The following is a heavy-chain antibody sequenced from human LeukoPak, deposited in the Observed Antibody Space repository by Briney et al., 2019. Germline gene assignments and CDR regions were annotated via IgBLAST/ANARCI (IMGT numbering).Heavy chain of an antibody. CDR3: ARGFRHCSSTSCYKGAFDI. Sequence: SETLSLTCTVSGGSISSGSYYWSWIRQPAGKGLEWIGRIYTSGSTNYNPSLKSRVTISVDTSKNQFSLKLSSVTAADTAVYYCARGFRHCSSTSCYKGAFDIWGQGTMVTVSS. V-gene: IGHV4-61*02. CDR1: GGSISSGSYY. J-gene: IGHJ3*02. D-gene: IGHD2-2*02. CDR2: IYTSGST.